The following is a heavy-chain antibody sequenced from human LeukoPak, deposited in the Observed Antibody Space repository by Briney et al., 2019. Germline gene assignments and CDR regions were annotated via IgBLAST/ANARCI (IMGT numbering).Heavy chain of an antibody. Sequence: PGGSLRLSCAASGFTFSSFEMNWVRQAPEKGLEWVSYISSSGNTIYYADSMKGRFTISRDNAKNSLYLQMNSLRAEDTAVYYCARMDTTMAYYFDSWGQGTLVTVSS. CDR3: ARMDTTMAYYFDS. CDR1: GFTFSSFE. D-gene: IGHD5-18*01. V-gene: IGHV3-48*03. CDR2: ISSSGNTI. J-gene: IGHJ4*02.